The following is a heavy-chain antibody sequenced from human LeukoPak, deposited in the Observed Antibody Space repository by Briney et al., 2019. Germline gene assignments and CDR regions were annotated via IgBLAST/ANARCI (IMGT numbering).Heavy chain of an antibody. Sequence: ASVKVSCKASGYTFTTYGISWVRQAPGQGLGCMGWINPYNGNTNYAQKLQGRVTMTTDTSTSTAYMELRSLRSDDTAVYYCARELYGRFEYWGQGTLVTVSS. CDR2: INPYNGNT. D-gene: IGHD2-2*02. J-gene: IGHJ4*02. V-gene: IGHV1-18*01. CDR1: GYTFTTYG. CDR3: ARELYGRFEY.